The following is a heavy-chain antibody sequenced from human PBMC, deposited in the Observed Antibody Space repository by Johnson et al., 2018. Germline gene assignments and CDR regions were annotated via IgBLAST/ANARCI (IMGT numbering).Heavy chain of an antibody. D-gene: IGHD6-19*01. CDR3: ARGIAVAGTDAFDI. V-gene: IGHV1-8*02. Sequence: QVQLVQSGAEVKKPGSSVKVSCKASGGTFSSYAISWVRQAPGQGLEWMGWMNPNSGNTGYAQKFQGRVTMTRNTSISTAYIELSSLRSEDTAGYYCARGIAVAGTDAFDIWGQGTMVTVSS. CDR1: GGTFSSYA. CDR2: MNPNSGNT. J-gene: IGHJ3*02.